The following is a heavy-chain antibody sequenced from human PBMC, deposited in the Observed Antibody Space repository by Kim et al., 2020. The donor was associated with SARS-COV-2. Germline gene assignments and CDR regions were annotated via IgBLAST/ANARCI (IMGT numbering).Heavy chain of an antibody. J-gene: IGHJ4*02. V-gene: IGHV4-4*06. D-gene: IGHD6-19*01. CDR2: GTA. Sequence: GTATYNPSLQSLVTLSVDTSKTRFSLKVTSVTAADTAVYYCAKGGRSALVNWGQGALVTVSS. CDR3: AKGGRSALVN.